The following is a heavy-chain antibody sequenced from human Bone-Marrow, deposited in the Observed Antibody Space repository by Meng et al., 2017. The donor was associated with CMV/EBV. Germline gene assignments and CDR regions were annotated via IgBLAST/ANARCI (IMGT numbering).Heavy chain of an antibody. CDR3: AKMHYDSSGYYKSGYYYYYGMDV. D-gene: IGHD3-22*01. CDR1: GFTFSSYG. Sequence: GESLKISCAASGFTFSSYGMHWVRQAPGKGLEWVAFIRYDGSNKYYADSVKGRLTISRDNSKNTLYLQMNSLRAEDTAVYYCAKMHYDSSGYYKSGYYYYYGMDVWGQGTTVTVSS. CDR2: IRYDGSNK. J-gene: IGHJ6*02. V-gene: IGHV3-30*02.